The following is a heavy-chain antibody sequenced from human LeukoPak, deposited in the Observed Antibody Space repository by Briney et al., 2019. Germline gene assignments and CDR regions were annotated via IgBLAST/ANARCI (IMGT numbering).Heavy chain of an antibody. CDR2: IYHSGST. Sequence: SETLSLTCAVSGYSISSGYYWGWIRQPPGKGLEWIGSIYHSGSTYYNPSLKSRVTISVDTSKNQFSLKLSSVTAADTAVYYCARKFAVVIAPPYYMDVWGKGTTVTVSS. CDR3: ARKFAVVIAPPYYMDV. V-gene: IGHV4-38-2*01. J-gene: IGHJ6*03. D-gene: IGHD2-21*01. CDR1: GYSISSGYY.